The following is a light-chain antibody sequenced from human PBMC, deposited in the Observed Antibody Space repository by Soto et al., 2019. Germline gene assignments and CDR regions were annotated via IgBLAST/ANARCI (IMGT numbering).Light chain of an antibody. Sequence: DILLTQSPGSLSVSPGEIVSLSCTASDRVSNDSVAWYQQRPGQAPRLLIYDASRRALGVPDRFSGSGSGADFTLTVNSLEPEDFAVYFCQQYGISQRTFGQGTRV. J-gene: IGKJ1*01. CDR1: DRVSNDS. CDR3: QQYGISQRT. V-gene: IGKV3-20*01. CDR2: DAS.